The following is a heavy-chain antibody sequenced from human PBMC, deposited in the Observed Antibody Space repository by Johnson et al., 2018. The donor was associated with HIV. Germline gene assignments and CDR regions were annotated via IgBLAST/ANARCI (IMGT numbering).Heavy chain of an antibody. CDR1: GFTFSSYG. V-gene: IGHV3-30*02. Sequence: QVQPVESGGGVVQPVRSLRLSCAASGFTFSSYGMHWVRQAPGQGLEWVAFIRYDGSNKYYADSVKGRFTISRDNSKNTLYLQMNSLRAEDTAVYYCAKGGGLLSAFDIWGQGTMVTVSS. D-gene: IGHD2-2*01. CDR2: IRYDGSNK. J-gene: IGHJ3*02. CDR3: AKGGGLLSAFDI.